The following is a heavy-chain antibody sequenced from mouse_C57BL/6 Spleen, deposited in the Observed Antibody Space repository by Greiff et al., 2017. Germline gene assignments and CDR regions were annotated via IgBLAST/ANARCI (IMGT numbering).Heavy chain of an antibody. J-gene: IGHJ3*01. Sequence: EVQLQQSGPELVKPGASVKMSCKASGYTFTDYNMHWVKQSHGKSLEWIGYINPNNGGTSYNQKFKGKATLTVNKFSSTAYMELRSLTSDDSAVYNCARGNYGSWFADWGQGTLVTVSA. CDR2: INPNNGGT. CDR1: GYTFTDYN. V-gene: IGHV1-22*01. CDR3: ARGNYGSWFAD. D-gene: IGHD1-1*01.